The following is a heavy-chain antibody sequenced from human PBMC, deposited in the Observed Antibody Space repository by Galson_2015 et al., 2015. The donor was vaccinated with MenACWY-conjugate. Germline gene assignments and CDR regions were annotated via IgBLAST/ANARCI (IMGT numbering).Heavy chain of an antibody. CDR1: VCSISSGYY. V-gene: IGHV4-38-2*02. D-gene: IGHD3-16*02. CDR2: IYHSGST. CDR3: ARENRITFGGVIVGVYNWFDP. J-gene: IGHJ5*02. Sequence: SETLSLTCAVSVCSISSGYYWGWIRQPPGKGLEWIGSIYHSGSTYYNPSLKSRVTISVDTSKNQLSLKLSSVTAADTAVYYCARENRITFGGVIVGVYNWFDPWGQGTLVTVSS.